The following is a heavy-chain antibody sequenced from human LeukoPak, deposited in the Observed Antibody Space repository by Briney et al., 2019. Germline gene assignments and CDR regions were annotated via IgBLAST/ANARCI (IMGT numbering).Heavy chain of an antibody. V-gene: IGHV3-30-3*01. Sequence: GRSLRLSCAASGFTFSSYAMHWVRQAPGKGLEWVAVISYDGSNKYYADSVKGRFTISRDNPKNTLYLQMNSLRAEDTAVYYCARDQRIWSGGYYGMDVWGQGTTVTVSS. J-gene: IGHJ6*02. CDR1: GFTFSSYA. CDR2: ISYDGSNK. D-gene: IGHD3-3*01. CDR3: ARDQRIWSGGYYGMDV.